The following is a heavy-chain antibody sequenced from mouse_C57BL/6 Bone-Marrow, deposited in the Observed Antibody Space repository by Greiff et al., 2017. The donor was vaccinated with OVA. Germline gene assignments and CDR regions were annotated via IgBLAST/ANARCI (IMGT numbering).Heavy chain of an antibody. J-gene: IGHJ2*01. Sequence: VQLKQSGAELVRPGASVKLSCTASGFNIKDDYMHWVKQRPEQGLAWIGWIDPENGDTEYASKFQGKATITAATSSNPAYLQLSSLTSEDTAVYYCTTYDGTGDYWGQGTTLTVSS. CDR1: GFNIKDDY. CDR2: IDPENGDT. CDR3: TTYDGTGDY. V-gene: IGHV14-4*01. D-gene: IGHD2-3*01.